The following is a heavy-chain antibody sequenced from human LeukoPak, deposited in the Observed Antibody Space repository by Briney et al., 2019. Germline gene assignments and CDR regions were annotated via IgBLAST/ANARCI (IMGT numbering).Heavy chain of an antibody. Sequence: SETLSLTCTVSGGSISSYYWSWIRQPPGKGLEWIGSIYYSGSTYYNPSLKSRVTISVDTTKNQFSLKLSSVTAADTAVYYCATPQDSSGYFPYYYGMDVWGQGTTVTVSS. J-gene: IGHJ6*02. CDR2: IYYSGST. V-gene: IGHV4-59*05. D-gene: IGHD3-22*01. CDR1: GGSISSYY. CDR3: ATPQDSSGYFPYYYGMDV.